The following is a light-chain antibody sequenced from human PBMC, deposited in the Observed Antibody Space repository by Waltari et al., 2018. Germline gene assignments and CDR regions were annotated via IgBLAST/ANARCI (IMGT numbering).Light chain of an antibody. V-gene: IGKV1-5*03. CDR2: KAS. Sequence: ASVGDRVNITCRTSESVNRHLAWYQQKPGRAPNLLIYKASTLETGAPSKFSGSGSGTEFSLTITNLQRDDFATYFCQHYDSYQYAFGPGTKLEIK. CDR3: QHYDSYQYA. J-gene: IGKJ2*01. CDR1: ESVNRH.